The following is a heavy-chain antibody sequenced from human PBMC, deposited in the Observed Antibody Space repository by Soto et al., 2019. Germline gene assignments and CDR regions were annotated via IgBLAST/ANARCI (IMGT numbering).Heavy chain of an antibody. V-gene: IGHV4-34*01. CDR1: GGSFSGYY. Sequence: SETLSLTCAVYGGSFSGYYWSWIRQPPGKGLEWIGEINHSGSTNYNPSLKSRVTISVDTSKNQFSLKLSSVTAADTAVYYCARITIFGVPIRRGYYYYYYYMDVWGKGTTVTVSS. J-gene: IGHJ6*03. CDR2: INHSGST. CDR3: ARITIFGVPIRRGYYYYYYYMDV. D-gene: IGHD3-3*01.